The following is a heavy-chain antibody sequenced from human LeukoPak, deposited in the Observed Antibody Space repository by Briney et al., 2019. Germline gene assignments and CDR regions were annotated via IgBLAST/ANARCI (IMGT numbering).Heavy chain of an antibody. J-gene: IGHJ4*02. Sequence: PGGSLRLSCAASGFTFSSYGMHWVRQAPGKGLEWVAVISYDGSNKYYADSVKGRFTISRDNSKNTLYLQMNSLRAEDTAVYYCARDQGIYGVITRLSDYWGQGILVTVSS. CDR2: ISYDGSNK. V-gene: IGHV3-30*03. CDR1: GFTFSSYG. D-gene: IGHD3-3*01. CDR3: ARDQGIYGVITRLSDY.